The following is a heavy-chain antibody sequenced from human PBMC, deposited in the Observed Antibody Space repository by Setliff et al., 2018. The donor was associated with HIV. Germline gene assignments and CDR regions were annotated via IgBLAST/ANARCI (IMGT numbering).Heavy chain of an antibody. D-gene: IGHD6-6*01. CDR2: LDPKDGKT. V-gene: IGHV1-24*01. CDR1: GYTLTELS. J-gene: IGHJ4*02. CDR3: VIGSAARPFDY. Sequence: GASVKVSCKVSGYTLTELSRHWVRQAPGKGLEWMGGLDPKDGKTMYAQKFQGRVTMTEDTSTDTAHMELRSLRSEDTAVYYCVIGSAARPFDYWGQGTRVTV.